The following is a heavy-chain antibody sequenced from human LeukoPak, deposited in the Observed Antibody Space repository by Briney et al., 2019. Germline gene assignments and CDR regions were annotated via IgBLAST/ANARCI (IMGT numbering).Heavy chain of an antibody. V-gene: IGHV3-66*02. Sequence: PGGPLRLSCAASGFTVSSNYMSWVRQAPGKGLEWVSVIYSGGSTYYADSVKGRFTISRDNSKNTLYLQMNSLRAEDTAVYYCAREARDWSFAFDIWGQGTMVTVSS. CDR1: GFTVSSNY. CDR2: IYSGGST. J-gene: IGHJ3*02. CDR3: AREARDWSFAFDI. D-gene: IGHD2-21*02.